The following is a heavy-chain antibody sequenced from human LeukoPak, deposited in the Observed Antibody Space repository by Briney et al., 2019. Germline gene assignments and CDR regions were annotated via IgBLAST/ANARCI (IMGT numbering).Heavy chain of an antibody. CDR2: IYYSGST. CDR1: GGSISSGDYY. J-gene: IGHJ4*02. V-gene: IGHV4-30-4*08. Sequence: NPSQTLSLTCTVSGGSISSGDYYWSWIRQPPGKGLEWIGYIYYSGSTSYNPSLKSRVTILVDTSKNQFSLKLSSVTAADTAVYYCARLGRGYYRGYFDYWGQGTLVTVSS. D-gene: IGHD3-22*01. CDR3: ARLGRGYYRGYFDY.